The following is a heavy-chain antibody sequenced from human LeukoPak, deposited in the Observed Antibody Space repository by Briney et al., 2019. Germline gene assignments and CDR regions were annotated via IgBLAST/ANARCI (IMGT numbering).Heavy chain of an antibody. CDR3: AKEGTAFDWYGGIDY. V-gene: IGHV3-30*02. Sequence: QTGGSLRLSCAASGFTFSSYAMHWVRQAPGKGLEWVAFIRYDGSNKYYADSVKGRFTISRDNSKNTLYLQMNSLRAEDTAVYYCAKEGTAFDWYGGIDYWGQGTLVTVSS. J-gene: IGHJ4*02. CDR2: IRYDGSNK. D-gene: IGHD3-9*01. CDR1: GFTFSSYA.